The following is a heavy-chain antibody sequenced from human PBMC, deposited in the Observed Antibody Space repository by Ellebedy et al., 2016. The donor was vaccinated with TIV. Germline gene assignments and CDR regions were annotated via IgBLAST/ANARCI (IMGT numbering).Heavy chain of an antibody. CDR3: VRGSRGWNWIDY. V-gene: IGHV3-74*01. Sequence: GESLKISCAASGFTFSNHWMYWVRQGPGKGPVWVSRISTDGSDTNYDDSVRGRFTISRDNANNTLYVQMSSLGVEDTAVYYCVRGSRGWNWIDYWGQGTLLTVSS. CDR1: GFTFSNHW. D-gene: IGHD6-19*01. CDR2: ISTDGSDT. J-gene: IGHJ5*01.